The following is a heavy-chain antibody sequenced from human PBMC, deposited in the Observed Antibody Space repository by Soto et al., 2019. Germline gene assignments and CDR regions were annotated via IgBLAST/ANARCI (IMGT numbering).Heavy chain of an antibody. CDR3: AKDKAQHGSWPYGMDV. CDR2: ISYDGSHE. J-gene: IGHJ6*02. Sequence: PGGSLRLSCAASGFTFSSYGMNWVRQAPGKGLEWVTIISYDGSHEIYADSVKGRFTISRDKSKNTLYLQMNSLRADDTAVYYCAKDKAQHGSWPYGMDVWGQGTTVTVSS. D-gene: IGHD3-10*01. V-gene: IGHV3-30*18. CDR1: GFTFSSYG.